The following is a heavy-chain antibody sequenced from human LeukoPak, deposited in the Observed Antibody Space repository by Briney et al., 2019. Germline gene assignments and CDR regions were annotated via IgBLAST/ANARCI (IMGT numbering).Heavy chain of an antibody. Sequence: GGTLRLSCAASGFTFSSYGMSWVRQAPGKGLEWVSAISGSGGSTYYADSVKGRFTISRDNSKNTLYLQMNSLRAEDTAVYYCAKDRYYDSSGHPNFDYWGQGTLVTVSS. J-gene: IGHJ4*02. V-gene: IGHV3-23*01. D-gene: IGHD3-22*01. CDR2: ISGSGGST. CDR3: AKDRYYDSSGHPNFDY. CDR1: GFTFSSYG.